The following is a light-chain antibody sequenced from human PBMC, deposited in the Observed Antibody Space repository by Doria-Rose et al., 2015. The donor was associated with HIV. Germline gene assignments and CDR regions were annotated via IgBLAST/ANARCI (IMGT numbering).Light chain of an antibody. CDR3: QHFDKYFSWT. J-gene: IGKJ1*01. CDR2: KAS. V-gene: IGKV1-5*03. Sequence: TQSPSTPSASVGDRVTITCRASQSISNWLAWYQQKPGQAPKLLIYKASTLQSGVPSRFRGSGSGTEFTLTINSLQPDDFATYYCQHFDKYFSWTFGHGTKVDI. CDR1: QSISNW.